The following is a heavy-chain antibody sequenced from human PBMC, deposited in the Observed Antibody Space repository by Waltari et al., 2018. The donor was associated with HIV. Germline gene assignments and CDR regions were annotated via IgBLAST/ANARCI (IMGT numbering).Heavy chain of an antibody. CDR1: GGSISSSSYY. D-gene: IGHD2-15*01. CDR3: ARGNCSGGSCFDYYYYYGMDV. J-gene: IGHJ6*02. V-gene: IGHV4-39*01. Sequence: QLQLQESGPGLVKPSETLSLTCTVSGGSISSSSYYWGWIRQPPGKGLEWCGSIYYSGATYHNPSLKGRVTISVDTSKNQFSLKLSAVTAADTAVYYCARGNCSGGSCFDYYYYYGMDVWGQGTTVTVSS. CDR2: IYYSGAT.